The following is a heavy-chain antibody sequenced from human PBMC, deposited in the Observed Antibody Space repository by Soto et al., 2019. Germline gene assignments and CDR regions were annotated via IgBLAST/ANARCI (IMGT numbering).Heavy chain of an antibody. Sequence: EVQLVESGGGLVQPGRSLRLSCAASGFTYDDYDMHWVRQAPGKGLEWVSAISWNSGRTAYADSVKGRFTISRDNAKNSRYLQMNSLRAEDTAFYHCAKGRGGSYGGDSFDYWGQGTLVTVSS. D-gene: IGHD1-26*01. CDR2: ISWNSGRT. CDR3: AKGRGGSYGGDSFDY. CDR1: GFTYDDYD. J-gene: IGHJ4*02. V-gene: IGHV3-9*01.